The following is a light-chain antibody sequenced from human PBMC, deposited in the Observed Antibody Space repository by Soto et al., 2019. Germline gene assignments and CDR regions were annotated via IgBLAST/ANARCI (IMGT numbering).Light chain of an antibody. J-gene: IGKJ1*01. V-gene: IGKV3-20*01. CDR1: QSISSSH. CDR3: QQYSSTFWT. Sequence: EIVLTQSPGTLSLSPGERTTLSCRASQSISSSHLAWYQQKPGQAPRLLVYGASSRATGIPDRFSGSGSGTDFTLTISRLEPEDFALYYCQQYSSTFWTLGQGTKVEIK. CDR2: GAS.